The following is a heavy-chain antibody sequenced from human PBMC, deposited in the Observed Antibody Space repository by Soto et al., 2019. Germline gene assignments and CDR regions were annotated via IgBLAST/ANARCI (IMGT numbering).Heavy chain of an antibody. D-gene: IGHD5-18*01. CDR3: ARVGYSYGIDY. CDR2: IFYSGRT. J-gene: IGHJ4*02. CDR1: GDSISSNY. V-gene: IGHV4-59*01. Sequence: QVQLQESGPGLVKPSETLSLTCTVSGDSISSNYWSWIRQPPGKRLEWIGYIFYSGRTNYNPSLKSRVSISVDTSKNQFSLKLSSVTAADTAVYFCARVGYSYGIDYWGQGTLITVSS.